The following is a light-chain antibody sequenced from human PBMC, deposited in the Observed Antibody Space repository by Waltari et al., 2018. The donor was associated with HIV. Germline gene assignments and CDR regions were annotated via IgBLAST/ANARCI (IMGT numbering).Light chain of an antibody. CDR2: GAP. CDR1: QNIFSASYNETC. J-gene: IGKJ1*01. V-gene: IGKV4-1*01. CDR3: QQYFSIPWT. Sequence: DIVMSQSPDSLAVSLGERATINCKSSQNIFSASYNETCLAWFQQKPGQPPKLLIRGAPVRVYGVPDRFSGSGSQTDFTLTIRSLQAEDAAVYYCQQYFSIPWTFGQGTKVEIK.